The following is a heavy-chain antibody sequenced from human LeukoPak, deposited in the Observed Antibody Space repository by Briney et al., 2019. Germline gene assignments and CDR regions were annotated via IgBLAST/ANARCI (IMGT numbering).Heavy chain of an antibody. D-gene: IGHD6-19*01. J-gene: IGHJ4*02. Sequence: GGSLRLSCAASGFTFSSYSINWVRRAPGKGLEWVSYITGSSSIIYYADSVKGRFTISRDNSKNTLYLQMNSLRAEDTAVYYCARVGGSGWYEGYFDYWGQGTLVTVSS. CDR1: GFTFSSYS. CDR3: ARVGGSGWYEGYFDY. CDR2: ITGSSSII. V-gene: IGHV3-48*01.